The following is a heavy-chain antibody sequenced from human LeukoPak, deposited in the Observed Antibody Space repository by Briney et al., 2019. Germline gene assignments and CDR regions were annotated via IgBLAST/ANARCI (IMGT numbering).Heavy chain of an antibody. CDR1: GFTFSSYS. CDR3: ARDEQFDYYGMDV. CDR2: ISSSSGYI. V-gene: IGHV3-21*01. Sequence: PGGSLRLSCAASGFTFSSYSMNWVRQAPGKGLEWVSSISSSSGYIYYADSVKGRFTISRDNAKNSLYLQMNSLRAEDTAVYYCARDEQFDYYGMDVWGQGTTVTVSS. D-gene: IGHD6-19*01. J-gene: IGHJ6*02.